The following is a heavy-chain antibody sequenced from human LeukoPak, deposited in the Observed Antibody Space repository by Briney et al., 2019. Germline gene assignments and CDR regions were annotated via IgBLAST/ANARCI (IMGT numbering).Heavy chain of an antibody. Sequence: GASVKVSCKASGYTFTDYYMHWVRQAPGQGLEWMGWINPNSGGTNSAQKFQGRVTMTRDTSISTAYMELSRLRSDDTAVYYCARSPSSGSGSFPPWGWFDPWGQGTLVTVSS. J-gene: IGHJ5*02. CDR1: GYTFTDYY. V-gene: IGHV1-2*02. D-gene: IGHD3-10*01. CDR2: INPNSGGT. CDR3: ARSPSSGSGSFPPWGWFDP.